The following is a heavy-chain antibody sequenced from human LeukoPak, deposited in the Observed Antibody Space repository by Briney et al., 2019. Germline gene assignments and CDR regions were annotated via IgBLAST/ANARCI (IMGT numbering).Heavy chain of an antibody. D-gene: IGHD5-12*01. J-gene: IGHJ4*02. CDR2: INHSGST. V-gene: IGHV4-34*01. CDR1: GGSFSGYY. CDR3: ARRGYSGYGG. Sequence: KPSETLSLTCAVYGGSFSGYYWSWIRQPPGKGLEWIGEINHSGSTNYNPSLKSRVTISVDTSKNQFSLKLSSVTAADTAVYYCARRGYSGYGGWGQGTLVTVSS.